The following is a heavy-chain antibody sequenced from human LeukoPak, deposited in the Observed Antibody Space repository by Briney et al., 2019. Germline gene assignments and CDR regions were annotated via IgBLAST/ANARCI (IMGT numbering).Heavy chain of an antibody. V-gene: IGHV4-39*07. CDR1: GGSISSSSYY. CDR2: IYYSGST. Sequence: SETLSLTCTVSGGSISSSSYYWGWIRQPPGKGLEWIGSIYYSGSTNYNPSLKSRVTISVDTSKNQFSLKLSSVTAADTAVYYCARVQPESYYYDSSGSIDYWGQGTLVTVSS. J-gene: IGHJ4*02. D-gene: IGHD3-22*01. CDR3: ARVQPESYYYDSSGSIDY.